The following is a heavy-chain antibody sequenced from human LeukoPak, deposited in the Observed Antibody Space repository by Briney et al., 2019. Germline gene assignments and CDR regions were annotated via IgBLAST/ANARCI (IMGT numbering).Heavy chain of an antibody. J-gene: IGHJ6*02. CDR1: GGSISSSGYY. CDR3: ATYYCSGGSCYEDDYYGMDV. CDR2: IYYSGST. D-gene: IGHD2-15*01. V-gene: IGHV4-39*01. Sequence: PSETLSLTCTVSGGSISSSGYYWGWIRQPPGKGLEWIGSIYYSGSTYYNPSLKSRVTISADTSKNQFSLKLSSVTAADTAEYYCATYYCSGGSCYEDDYYGMDVWGLGTTVIVSS.